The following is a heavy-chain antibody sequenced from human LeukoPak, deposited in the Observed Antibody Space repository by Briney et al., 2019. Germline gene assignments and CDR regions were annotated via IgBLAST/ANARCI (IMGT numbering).Heavy chain of an antibody. CDR2: IKQGGSEK. CDR3: VRGPHIAATSY. Sequence: GGSLRLSCVASGFSFNNYRMTWVRQAPGKGLEWVANIKQGGSEKQYVDSVKGRFAISRDNAKKSLYLQINTLRAEDTAVYYCVRGPHIAATSYWGQGTLVTVSS. D-gene: IGHD6-25*01. J-gene: IGHJ4*02. V-gene: IGHV3-7*03. CDR1: GFSFNNYR.